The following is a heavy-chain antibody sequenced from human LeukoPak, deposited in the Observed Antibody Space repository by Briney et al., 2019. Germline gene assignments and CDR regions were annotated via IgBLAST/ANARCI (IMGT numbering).Heavy chain of an antibody. CDR1: GYTFTGYS. CDR2: INPNSGST. CDR3: ARLIPCFGEFVDY. D-gene: IGHD3-10*01. Sequence: ASVKVSCKASGYTFTGYSMHWVRQAPGQGLEWMGWINPNSGSTNYAQKFQGRVTMTRDTSTTTAYMELSRLGSDDTAVYYCARLIPCFGEFVDYWGQGTLVTVSS. V-gene: IGHV1-2*02. J-gene: IGHJ4*02.